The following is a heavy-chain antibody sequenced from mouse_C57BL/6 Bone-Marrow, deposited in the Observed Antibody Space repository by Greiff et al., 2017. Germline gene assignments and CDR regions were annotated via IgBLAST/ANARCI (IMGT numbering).Heavy chain of an antibody. Sequence: EVKLMESGPGLVKPSQSLSLTCSVTGYSITSGYYWNWIRQLPGNKLEWMGYISYDGSNNYNPSLKNRISITRDTSKNQFFLKLNSVTTEDTATYYCARDRPYYGSSYGAWFAYWGQGTLVTVSA. CDR1: GYSITSGYY. V-gene: IGHV3-6*01. D-gene: IGHD1-1*01. J-gene: IGHJ3*01. CDR2: ISYDGSN. CDR3: ARDRPYYGSSYGAWFAY.